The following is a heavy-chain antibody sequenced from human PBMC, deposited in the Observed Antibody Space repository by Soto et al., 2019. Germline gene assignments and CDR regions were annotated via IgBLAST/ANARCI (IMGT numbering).Heavy chain of an antibody. Sequence: EVQLVETGGGLIQPGGSLRLSCAASGFTVSSNYMSWVRQAPGKGLEWVSVIYSGGSTYYADSVKGRFTISRDNSKNTLYRQMNSLRAEDTAVYYCARESGVYYDFWSGYYPETSYGMDVWGQGTTVTVSS. V-gene: IGHV3-53*02. D-gene: IGHD3-3*01. CDR2: IYSGGST. J-gene: IGHJ6*02. CDR3: ARESGVYYDFWSGYYPETSYGMDV. CDR1: GFTVSSNY.